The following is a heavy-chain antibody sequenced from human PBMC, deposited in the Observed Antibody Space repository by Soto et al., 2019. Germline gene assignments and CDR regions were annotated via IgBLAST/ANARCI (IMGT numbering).Heavy chain of an antibody. Sequence: EVQLVQSGGGLVQPGGSLRLSCSGTGFAFTTFAMHWVRQAPGKGLEYVSALSFDGGTVDYADSVKGRFTMSRDNAKNTLYLKMRSLRAEDTSLYYCVRGDSSRFTPGYFQHWGQGTLVTVSS. J-gene: IGHJ1*01. CDR2: LSFDGGTV. CDR3: VRGDSSRFTPGYFQH. V-gene: IGHV3-64D*06. CDR1: GFAFTTFA. D-gene: IGHD3-22*01.